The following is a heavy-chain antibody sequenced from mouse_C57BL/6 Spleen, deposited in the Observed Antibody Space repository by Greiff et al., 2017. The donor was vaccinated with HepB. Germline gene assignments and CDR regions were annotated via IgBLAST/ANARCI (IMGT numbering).Heavy chain of an antibody. CDR2: INPSSGYT. V-gene: IGHV1-4*01. Sequence: VMLVESGAELARPGASVKMSCKASGYTFTSYTMHWVKQRPGQGLEWIGYINPSSGYTKYNQKFKDKATLTADKSSSTAYMQLSSLTSEDSAVYYYAKVDGNYGRAMDYWGQGTSVTVSS. CDR3: AKVDGNYGRAMDY. CDR1: GYTFTSYT. J-gene: IGHJ4*01. D-gene: IGHD2-1*01.